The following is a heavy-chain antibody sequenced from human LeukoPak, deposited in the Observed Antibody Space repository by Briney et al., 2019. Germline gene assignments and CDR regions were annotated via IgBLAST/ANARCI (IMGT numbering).Heavy chain of an antibody. V-gene: IGHV4-31*03. J-gene: IGHJ4*02. D-gene: IGHD5-24*01. CDR3: ARSGKMATMPFDY. CDR2: IYYSGST. Sequence: PQTLSLTCTVSGGSISSGGYYWSWIRQHPGKGLEWIGYIYYSGSTYYNPSLKSRVTISVDTSKNQFSLKLSSVTAADTAVYYCARSGKMATMPFDYWGQGTLVTVSS. CDR1: GGSISSGGYY.